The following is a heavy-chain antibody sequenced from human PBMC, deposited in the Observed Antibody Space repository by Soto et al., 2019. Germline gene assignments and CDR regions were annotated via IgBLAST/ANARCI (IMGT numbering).Heavy chain of an antibody. CDR1: GGSISSYY. CDR2: IYYSGST. V-gene: IGHV4-59*08. D-gene: IGHD3-16*01. CDR3: ARQIDRRTPVSYYMDV. Sequence: SETLSLTCTVSGGSISSYYWSWIRQPPGKGLEWIGYIYYSGSTNYNPSLKSRVTISVDTSKNQFSLKLSSVTAADTAVYYCARQIDRRTPVSYYMDVWGKGTTVTVSS. J-gene: IGHJ6*03.